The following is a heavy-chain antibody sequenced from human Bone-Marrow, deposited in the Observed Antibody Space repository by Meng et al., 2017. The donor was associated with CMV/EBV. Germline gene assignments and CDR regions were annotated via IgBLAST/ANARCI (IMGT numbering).Heavy chain of an antibody. V-gene: IGHV3-19*01. J-gene: IGHJ4*02. CDR2: VSWNGSRT. D-gene: IGHD6-13*01. CDR3: ARDEPGYSSSFYH. CDR1: GFTFSNSD. Sequence: GESLKISCAASGFTFSNSDMNWVRQAPGKGLEWVSGVSWNGSRTHYADSVKGRFTISRDNAKNSLYLQMNSLRAEDTAVYYCARDEPGYSSSFYHWGQGTLVTVSS.